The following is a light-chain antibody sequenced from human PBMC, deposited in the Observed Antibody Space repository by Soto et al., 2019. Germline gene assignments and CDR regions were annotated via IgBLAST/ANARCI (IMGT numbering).Light chain of an antibody. CDR2: DVS. J-gene: IGLJ1*01. V-gene: IGLV2-14*03. CDR3: SSWTTHSSCV. Sequence: NSSDVGGYNYVSWYQQHPGKATKLMIYDVSNRPSGVSNRFSGSKSGNTASLTISVLLVEDKTDYYFSSWTTHSSCVVGTVSKVTV. CDR1: SSDVGGYNY.